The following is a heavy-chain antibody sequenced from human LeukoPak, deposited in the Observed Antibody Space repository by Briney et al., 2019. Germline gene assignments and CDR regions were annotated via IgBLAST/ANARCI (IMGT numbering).Heavy chain of an antibody. D-gene: IGHD6-6*01. J-gene: IGHJ6*03. V-gene: IGHV1-46*01. Sequence: GGSLRLSCAASGFTFSSYGMHWVRQAPGQGLEWMGIINPSGGSTSYAQKFQGRVTMTRDMSTSTVYMELSSLRSEDTAVYYCASSSSSIAYYYYYMDVWGKGTTVTVSS. CDR1: GFTFSSYG. CDR3: ASSSSSIAYYYYYMDV. CDR2: INPSGGST.